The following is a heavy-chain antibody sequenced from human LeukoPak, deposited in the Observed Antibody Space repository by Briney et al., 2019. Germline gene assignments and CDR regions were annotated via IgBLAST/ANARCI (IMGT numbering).Heavy chain of an antibody. V-gene: IGHV3-23*01. CDR1: GFTFSSYA. D-gene: IGHD2-15*01. J-gene: IGHJ4*02. Sequence: GGSLRLSCAASGFTFSSYAMSWVRQAPGKGLEWVSAISGSGGSTYYADSVKGRFTISRDNSKNTLCLQMNSLRAEDTAVYYCAKTDYCSGGSCRFFDYWGQGTLVTVSS. CDR2: ISGSGGST. CDR3: AKTDYCSGGSCRFFDY.